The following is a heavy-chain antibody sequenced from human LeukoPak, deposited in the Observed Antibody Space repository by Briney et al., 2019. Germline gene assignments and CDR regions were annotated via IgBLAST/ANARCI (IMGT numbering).Heavy chain of an antibody. V-gene: IGHV3-48*03. D-gene: IGHD3-22*01. CDR1: EFTFKNYE. J-gene: IGHJ4*02. CDR3: ARGGYYDSSGHFDF. CDR2: ISSSGNII. Sequence: GGSLRLSCAASEFTFKNYEMNWVRQAPGKGLEWLSYISSSGNIINYADSVKGRFTTSRDNAKNTLYLQMYSLGSEDTAIYYCARGGYYDSSGHFDFWGQGNLVTVSS.